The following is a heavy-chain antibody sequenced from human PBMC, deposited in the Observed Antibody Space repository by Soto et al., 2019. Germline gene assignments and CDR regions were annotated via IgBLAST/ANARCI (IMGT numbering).Heavy chain of an antibody. CDR1: GYTFTSYG. CDR3: ATAGYSSSWYYVY. V-gene: IGHV1-18*01. J-gene: IGHJ4*02. Sequence: ASVKVSCKASGYTFTSYGISWVRQAPGQGLEWMGGIGPYNGETNYAQKLQGRVTMTKDTSTDTAYMELSSLRSEDTAVYYCATAGYSSSWYYVYWGQGTLVTVSS. D-gene: IGHD6-13*01. CDR2: IGPYNGET.